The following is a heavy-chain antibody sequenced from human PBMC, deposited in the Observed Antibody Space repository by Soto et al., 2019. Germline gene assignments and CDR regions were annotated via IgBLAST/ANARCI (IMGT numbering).Heavy chain of an antibody. Sequence: SLRLSCAASGFTFSSYSMNWVRQAPGKGLEWVSSISSSSSYIYYADSVKGRFTISRDNAKNSLYLQMNSLRAEDTAVYYCARDKGIAAAGIWGQGTMVTVSS. V-gene: IGHV3-21*01. CDR3: ARDKGIAAAGI. J-gene: IGHJ3*02. D-gene: IGHD6-13*01. CDR1: GFTFSSYS. CDR2: ISSSSSYI.